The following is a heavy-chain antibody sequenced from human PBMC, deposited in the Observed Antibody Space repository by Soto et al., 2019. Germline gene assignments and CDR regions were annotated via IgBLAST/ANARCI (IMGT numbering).Heavy chain of an antibody. Sequence: EASVKVSCKASVYIFTSYDINWVRQATGQGLEWMGWMNTNSGNTGYGQKFQGRVTMTRDTSISTVYMKLSSLTSEDTAVYYCARYGPVLRDAFDIWGQGTMVTVSS. J-gene: IGHJ3*02. D-gene: IGHD2-15*01. CDR1: VYIFTSYD. V-gene: IGHV1-8*02. CDR3: ARYGPVLRDAFDI. CDR2: MNTNSGNT.